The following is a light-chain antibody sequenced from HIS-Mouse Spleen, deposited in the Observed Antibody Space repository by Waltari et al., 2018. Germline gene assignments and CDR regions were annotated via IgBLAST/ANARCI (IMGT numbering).Light chain of an antibody. Sequence: EIVLTQSPATLSLSPGERATLSCRASQSVSSYLAWYQQKPGQAPRLLIYAASNRATGIPARFSGSGSGTDFTLTMSSLEPEDFAVYYCQQRSNWPTFGPGTKVDIK. CDR2: AAS. J-gene: IGKJ3*01. CDR3: QQRSNWPT. CDR1: QSVSSY. V-gene: IGKV3-11*01.